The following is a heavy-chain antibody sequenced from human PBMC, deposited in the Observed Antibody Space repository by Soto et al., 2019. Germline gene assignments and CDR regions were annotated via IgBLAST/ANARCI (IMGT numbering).Heavy chain of an antibody. CDR3: ALSGSYFRDVDF. J-gene: IGHJ4*02. Sequence: QVHLVQSETEMTKPGSSVQVSCTASGGSFSSYAVSWLRQAPGQGLEWMGGIIPMFRSTKYAGKFQSRVTIAADTSTGTASMDLNSLTSEATAVYYCALSGSYFRDVDFWGQGTLVTVSS. CDR1: GGSFSSYA. D-gene: IGHD1-26*01. CDR2: IIPMFRST. V-gene: IGHV1-69*06.